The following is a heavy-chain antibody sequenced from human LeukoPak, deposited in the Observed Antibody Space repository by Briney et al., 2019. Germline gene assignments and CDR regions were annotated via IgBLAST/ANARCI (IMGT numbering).Heavy chain of an antibody. CDR1: GFTSGRFA. CDR2: ISGIGGST. V-gene: IGHV3-23*01. Sequence: PAGSLRPACAPSGFTSGRFAMSCVRQAAGKWLEWVSAISGIGGSTYYADFVKGRFTMFRDNAKHSLYLQMNSLRAEDTAVYDCARGRLGGYAAIDAFDSWGQGTMVTVSS. CDR3: ARGRLGGYAAIDAFDS. D-gene: IGHD3-22*01. J-gene: IGHJ3*02.